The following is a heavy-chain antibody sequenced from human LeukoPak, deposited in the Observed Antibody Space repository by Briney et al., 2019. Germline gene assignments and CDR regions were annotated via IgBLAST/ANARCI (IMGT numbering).Heavy chain of an antibody. J-gene: IGHJ6*02. CDR3: ARDYGDYEFYGMDV. Sequence: SVKVSCEASGGTFGSYAISWVRQAPGQGLEWMGGIIPIFGTANYAQKFQGRVTITADESTSTAYMELSSLRSEDTAVYCCARDYGDYEFYGMDVWGQGTTVTVSS. CDR1: GGTFGSYA. CDR2: IIPIFGTA. V-gene: IGHV1-69*13. D-gene: IGHD4-17*01.